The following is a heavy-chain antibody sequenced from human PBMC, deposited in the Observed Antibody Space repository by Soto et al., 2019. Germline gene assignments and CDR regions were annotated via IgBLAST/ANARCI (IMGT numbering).Heavy chain of an antibody. CDR2: IKSKTDGGTT. J-gene: IGHJ4*02. Sequence: PGGSLRLSCAASGFTFSNAWMSWVRQAPGKGLEWVGRIKSKTDGGTTDYAAPVKGRFTISRDDSKNTLYLQMNSLKTEDTAVYYCTTAEGYCSGGSCYSSGYYFDYWGQGTLVTVSS. D-gene: IGHD2-15*01. V-gene: IGHV3-15*01. CDR1: GFTFSNAW. CDR3: TTAEGYCSGGSCYSSGYYFDY.